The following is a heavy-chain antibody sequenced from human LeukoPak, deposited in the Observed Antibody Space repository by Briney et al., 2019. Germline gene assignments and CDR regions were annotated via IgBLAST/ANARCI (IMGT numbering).Heavy chain of an antibody. Sequence: GRSLRLSCAASGFTFSSYAMHWVRQAPGKGLEWVAVISYDGSNKYYADSVKGRFTISRDNSKNTLYLQMNSLRAEDTAVYYCARGYCSSTSCYTAYWGQGTLVTVSS. J-gene: IGHJ4*02. D-gene: IGHD2-2*02. CDR3: ARGYCSSTSCYTAY. CDR2: ISYDGSNK. V-gene: IGHV3-30*01. CDR1: GFTFSSYA.